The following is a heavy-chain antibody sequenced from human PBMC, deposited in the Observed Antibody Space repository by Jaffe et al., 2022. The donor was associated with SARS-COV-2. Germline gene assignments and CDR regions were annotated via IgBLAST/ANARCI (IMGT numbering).Heavy chain of an antibody. D-gene: IGHD3-22*01. J-gene: IGHJ4*02. Sequence: QVQLQQWGARLLKPSETLSLTCGVYGGSLSGYFWTWIRQPPGKGLEWIGEIKYSGSTNYNPSLKSRVTISIDTSKSQFFLKLTSVTAADTAMYYCARGPSESYGGGGYYYVFDYWGQGTLVTVSP. V-gene: IGHV4-34*01. CDR3: ARGPSESYGGGGYYYVFDY. CDR1: GGSLSGYF. CDR2: IKYSGST.